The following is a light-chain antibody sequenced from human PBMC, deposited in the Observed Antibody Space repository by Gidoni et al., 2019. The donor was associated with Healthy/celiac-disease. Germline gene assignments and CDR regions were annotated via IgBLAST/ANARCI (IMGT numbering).Light chain of an antibody. CDR1: QSVSSY. J-gene: IGKJ4*01. CDR3: QQRSNWPPERT. Sequence: EIVLTQSPATLSLSPGERATLSCRASQSVSSYLAWYQQKPGQAPRLLIYDASNRATGIPARFSGSGSGKDFTLTISSREPEDFAVYYCQQRSNWPPERTFGGGTKVEIK. CDR2: DAS. V-gene: IGKV3-11*01.